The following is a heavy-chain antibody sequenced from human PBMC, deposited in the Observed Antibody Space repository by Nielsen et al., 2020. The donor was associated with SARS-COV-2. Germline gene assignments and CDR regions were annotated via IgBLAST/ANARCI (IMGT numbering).Heavy chain of an antibody. CDR3: ASPSGPYYYMDV. V-gene: IGHV1-46*01. CDR2: INPSGGST. Sequence: ASVKVSCKASGYTFTSYYMHWVRQAPGQGLEWMGIINPSGGSTSYAQKFQGRVTMTRDTSTSTVYMELSSLRSEDTAVYYCASPSGPYYYMDVWGKGTTVTVSS. CDR1: GYTFTSYY. J-gene: IGHJ6*03.